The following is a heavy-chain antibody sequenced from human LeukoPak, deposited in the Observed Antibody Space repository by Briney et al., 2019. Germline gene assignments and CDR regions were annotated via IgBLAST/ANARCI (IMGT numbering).Heavy chain of an antibody. D-gene: IGHD6-19*01. CDR2: IKQDGSEK. V-gene: IGHV3-7*01. Sequence: GGSPRLSCAASGFTFSSYWMSWVRQAPGKGLEWAANIKQDGSEKYYVDSVKGRFTISRDNAKNSLYLQMNSLRAEDTAVYYCARIAVADTWFSVRKYYFDYWGQGTLVTVSS. CDR1: GFTFSSYW. J-gene: IGHJ4*02. CDR3: ARIAVADTWFSVRKYYFDY.